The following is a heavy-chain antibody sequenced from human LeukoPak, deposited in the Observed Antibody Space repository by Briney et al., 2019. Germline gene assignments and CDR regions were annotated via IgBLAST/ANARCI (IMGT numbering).Heavy chain of an antibody. V-gene: IGHV4-39*01. CDR1: GGSISSSSYY. D-gene: IGHD3-10*01. CDR2: IYYSGST. J-gene: IGHJ4*02. CDR3: ARHIREILWFGESMGSVFDY. Sequence: PSETLSLTCTVSGGSISSSSYYWGWIRQPPGKGLEWIGSIYYSGSTYYNPSLKSRVTISVDTSKNQFSLKLSSVTAADTAVYYCARHIREILWFGESMGSVFDYWGQGTLVTVSS.